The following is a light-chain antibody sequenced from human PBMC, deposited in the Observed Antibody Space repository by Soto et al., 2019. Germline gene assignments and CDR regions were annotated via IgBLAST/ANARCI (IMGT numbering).Light chain of an antibody. J-gene: IGKJ2*01. Sequence: ELVMTQSPTIVSVSPGERATLSCRASQSVNSNLAWYQQKPGQAPRLLISGASTRAPGSAARFSGSGSGTNFTLSISGLQSEDLAVYYCQQYNDWPLYTFGQGTKVDIK. CDR3: QQYNDWPLYT. CDR1: QSVNSN. V-gene: IGKV3-15*01. CDR2: GAS.